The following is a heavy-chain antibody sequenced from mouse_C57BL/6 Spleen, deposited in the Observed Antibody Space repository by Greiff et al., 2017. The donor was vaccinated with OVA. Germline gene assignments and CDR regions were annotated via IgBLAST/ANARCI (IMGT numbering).Heavy chain of an antibody. V-gene: IGHV5-16*01. CDR1: GFTFSDYY. Sequence: EVKLMESEGGLVQPGSSMKLSCTASGFTFSDYYMAWVRQVPEKGLEWVANINYDGSSTYYLDSLKSRFIISRDNAKNILYLQMSSLKSEDTATYYCARDRGYGSSYYFDVWGTGTTVTVSS. J-gene: IGHJ1*03. CDR3: ARDRGYGSSYYFDV. CDR2: INYDGSST. D-gene: IGHD1-1*01.